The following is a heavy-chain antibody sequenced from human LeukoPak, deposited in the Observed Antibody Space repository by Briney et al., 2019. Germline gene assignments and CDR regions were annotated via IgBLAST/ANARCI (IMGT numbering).Heavy chain of an antibody. CDR1: GFTFDDYA. V-gene: IGHV3-9*01. Sequence: PGRSLRLSCAASGFTFDDYAMHWVRQAPGKGLEWVSGISWNSGSIGYADSVKGRFTISRDNAKNSLYLQMNSLRAEDTAVYYCGARDGYYYGSGSSSDAFDIWGQGTMVSVSS. CDR3: GARDGYYYGSGSSSDAFDI. CDR2: ISWNSGSI. J-gene: IGHJ3*02. D-gene: IGHD3-10*01.